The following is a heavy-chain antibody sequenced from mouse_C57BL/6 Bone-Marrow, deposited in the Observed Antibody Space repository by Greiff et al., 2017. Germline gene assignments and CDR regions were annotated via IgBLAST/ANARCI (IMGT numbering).Heavy chain of an antibody. J-gene: IGHJ3*01. CDR2: ILPGSGST. Sequence: VQVVESGAELMKPGASVKLSCKATGYTFTGYWIEWVKQRPGHGLEWIGAILPGSGSTNYNEKFKGKATFTADTSSNTAYVQLSSLTAEDSAIYDCARDWTGTGFAYWGQGTLVTVSA. CDR1: GYTFTGYW. V-gene: IGHV1-9*01. CDR3: ARDWTGTGFAY. D-gene: IGHD4-1*01.